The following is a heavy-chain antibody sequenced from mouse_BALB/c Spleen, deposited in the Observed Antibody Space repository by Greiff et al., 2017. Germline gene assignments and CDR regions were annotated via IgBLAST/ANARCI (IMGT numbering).Heavy chain of an antibody. V-gene: IGHV5-17*02. J-gene: IGHJ3*01. CDR1: GFTFSSFG. CDR3: ASYDYDDEFAY. Sequence: EVNLVESGGGLVQPGGSRKLSCAASGFTFSSFGMHWVRQAPEKGLEWVAYISSGSSTIYYADTVKGRFTISRDNPKNTLFLQMTSLRSEDTAMYYCASYDYDDEFAYWGQGTLVTVSA. CDR2: ISSGSSTI. D-gene: IGHD2-4*01.